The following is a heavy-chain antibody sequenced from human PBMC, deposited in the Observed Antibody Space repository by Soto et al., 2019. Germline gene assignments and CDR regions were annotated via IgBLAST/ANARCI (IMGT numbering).Heavy chain of an antibody. Sequence: ASVKVSCKASGVTFSSYSISWVRQDPGQGLEWMGGIIPIFGTANYAQKFQGRVTITADESTSTAYMELSSLRSEDTAVYYCARESWASGSYPGLLSYFAYWGQGTLVTVSS. CDR3: ARESWASGSYPGLLSYFAY. V-gene: IGHV1-69*13. J-gene: IGHJ4*02. CDR1: GVTFSSYS. D-gene: IGHD1-26*01. CDR2: IIPIFGTA.